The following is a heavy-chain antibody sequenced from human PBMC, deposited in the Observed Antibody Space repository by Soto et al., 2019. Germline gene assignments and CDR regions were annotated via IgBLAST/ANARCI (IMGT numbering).Heavy chain of an antibody. CDR2: IWYDGSNK. CDR3: ARDRRAVASPGSQPDY. D-gene: IGHD6-19*01. V-gene: IGHV3-33*01. J-gene: IGHJ4*02. CDR1: GFTFSSYG. Sequence: GGSLRLSCAASGFTFSSYGMHWVRQAPGKGLEWVAVIWYDGSNKYYADSVKGRFTISRDNSKNTLYLQMNSLRAEDTAVYYCARDRRAVASPGSQPDYWGQGTLVTVSS.